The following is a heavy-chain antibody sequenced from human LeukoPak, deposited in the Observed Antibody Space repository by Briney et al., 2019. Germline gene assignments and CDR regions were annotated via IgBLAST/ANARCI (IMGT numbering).Heavy chain of an antibody. J-gene: IGHJ4*02. CDR2: INPNSGGT. CDR1: GYTFTGYY. Sequence: ASVKVSCKASGYTFTGYYIHWVRQAPGQGLEWIAWINPNSGGTNHAQKFQGRVTMTSDTSISTVYMELSRLRSDDTAVYYCARALDSVSYFGYWGQGTLVTVSS. CDR3: ARALDSVSYFGY. D-gene: IGHD2-21*01. V-gene: IGHV1-2*02.